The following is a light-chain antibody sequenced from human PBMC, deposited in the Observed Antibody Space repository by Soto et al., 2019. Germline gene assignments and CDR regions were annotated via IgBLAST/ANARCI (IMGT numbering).Light chain of an antibody. J-gene: IGKJ1*01. Sequence: DIQMTQSPSSLSASVGDRVTITCRASQSLGSFLNWYQQKPGKAPKLLIFAASTLQSGVPSRFSGSESGTDFTLTIRSLQPEDFATYYCQQSYSTPQTFGQGTKVDIK. V-gene: IGKV1-39*01. CDR3: QQSYSTPQT. CDR1: QSLGSF. CDR2: AAS.